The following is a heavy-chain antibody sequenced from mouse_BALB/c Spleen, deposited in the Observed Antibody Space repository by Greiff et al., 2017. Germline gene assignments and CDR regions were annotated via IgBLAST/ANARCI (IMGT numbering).Heavy chain of an antibody. J-gene: IGHJ3*01. V-gene: IGHV5-9*03. D-gene: IGHD1-1*01. Sequence: EVMLVESGGGLVKPGGSLKLSCAASGFTFSSYTMSWVRQTPEKRLEWVATISSGGGNTYYPDSVKGRFTISRDNAKNNLYLQMSSLRSEDTALYYCARYYGSIYGWFAYWGQGTLVTVSA. CDR1: GFTFSSYT. CDR2: ISSGGGNT. CDR3: ARYYGSIYGWFAY.